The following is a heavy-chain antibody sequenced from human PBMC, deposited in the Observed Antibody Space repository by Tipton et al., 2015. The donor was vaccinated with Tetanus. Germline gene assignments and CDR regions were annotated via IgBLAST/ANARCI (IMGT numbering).Heavy chain of an antibody. J-gene: IGHJ4*02. Sequence: GLVKPSETLSLSCTVSGESMTSFYWSWIRQPLGKGLEWIGHIYHSGSTDYNASLKSRVTISLDLSKSHFSLKLRSVTAADTALYYCARDRSGGGIDSWGQGAPVTVSS. CDR2: IYHSGST. V-gene: IGHV4-59*01. CDR3: ARDRSGGGIDS. CDR1: GESMTSFY. D-gene: IGHD3-3*01.